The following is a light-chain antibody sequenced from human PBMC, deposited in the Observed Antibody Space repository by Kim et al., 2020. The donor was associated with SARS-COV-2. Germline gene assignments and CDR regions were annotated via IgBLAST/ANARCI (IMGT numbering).Light chain of an antibody. V-gene: IGKV3-11*01. CDR2: DAS. J-gene: IGKJ5*01. CDR1: QSVSSY. CDR3: QQRSNWPIT. Sequence: EIVLTQPPATLSLSPGERATLSCRASQSVSSYLAWYQQKPGQAPRLLIYDASNRATGIPARFSGSGSGTDFTLTISSLEPEDFAVYYCQQRSNWPITFGRGTRLEIK.